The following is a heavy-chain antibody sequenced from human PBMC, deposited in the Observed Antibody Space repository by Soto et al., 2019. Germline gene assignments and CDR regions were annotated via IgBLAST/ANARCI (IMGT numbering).Heavy chain of an antibody. V-gene: IGHV3-23*01. Sequence: GGSLRLSCAASGFTFSSYAMSWVRQAPGKGLEWVSAISGSGGSTYYADSVRGRFTISRDNSKNTLYLQMNSLRAEDTAVYYCAKETMDGSGWPSDAFDIWGQGTMVTVSS. D-gene: IGHD6-19*01. J-gene: IGHJ3*02. CDR3: AKETMDGSGWPSDAFDI. CDR2: ISGSGGST. CDR1: GFTFSSYA.